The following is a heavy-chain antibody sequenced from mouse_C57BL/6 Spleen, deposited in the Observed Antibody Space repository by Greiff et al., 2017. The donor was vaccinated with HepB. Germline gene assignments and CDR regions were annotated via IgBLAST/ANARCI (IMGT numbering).Heavy chain of an antibody. Sequence: QVQLQQSGAELVRPGASVKLSCKASGYTFTDYYINWVKQRPGQGLEWIARIYPGSGNTYYNEKFKGKATLTAEKSSSTAYMQLSSLTSEDSAVYFCARWYSKCWYSDVWGTGTPFTVSS. J-gene: IGHJ1*03. V-gene: IGHV1-76*01. CDR2: IYPGSGNT. CDR1: GYTFTDYY. CDR3: ARWYSKCWYSDV. D-gene: IGHD2-5*01.